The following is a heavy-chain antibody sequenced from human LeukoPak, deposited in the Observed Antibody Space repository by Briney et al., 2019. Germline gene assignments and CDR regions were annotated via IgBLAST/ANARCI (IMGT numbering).Heavy chain of an antibody. CDR1: GFTFSNYA. J-gene: IGHJ4*02. Sequence: GGSLRLSCAASGFTFSNYAMNWVRQAPGKGLEWVSSISGSSTDIYYADSVKGRFTISRDNAKNSLYLQINSLRAEDTAIYYCARRGYYDSSGYDYWGQGTLVTVSS. D-gene: IGHD3-22*01. CDR2: ISGSSTDI. CDR3: ARRGYYDSSGYDY. V-gene: IGHV3-21*01.